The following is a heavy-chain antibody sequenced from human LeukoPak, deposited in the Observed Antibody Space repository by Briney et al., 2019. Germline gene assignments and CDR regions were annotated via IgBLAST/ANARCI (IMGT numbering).Heavy chain of an antibody. J-gene: IGHJ4*02. CDR2: ISWNSGSI. CDR1: GFTFDDYA. V-gene: IGHV3-9*01. CDR3: AKDSSGHFDY. D-gene: IGHD2-15*01. Sequence: QAGGSLRLSCAASGFTFDDYAMHWVRQAPGKGLEWVSGISWNSGSIGYADSVKGRFTISRDNAKNSLYLQMNSLRAEDTALYYCAKDSSGHFDYWGQGTLVTVSS.